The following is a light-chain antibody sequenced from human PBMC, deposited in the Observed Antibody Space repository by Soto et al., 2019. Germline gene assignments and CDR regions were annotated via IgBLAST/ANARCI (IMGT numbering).Light chain of an antibody. V-gene: IGKV3-15*01. J-gene: IGKJ1*01. CDR3: QQYNNWPRT. CDR2: FAS. Sequence: EIFLTQSPGTLSLSPGERATLSCRASQTVSRSALAWYQQKPGQAPRPLIYFASTRATDIPARFSGSGSGTEFTLTISSLQPEDFATYYCQQYNNWPRTFGQGSKVDIK. CDR1: QTVSRS.